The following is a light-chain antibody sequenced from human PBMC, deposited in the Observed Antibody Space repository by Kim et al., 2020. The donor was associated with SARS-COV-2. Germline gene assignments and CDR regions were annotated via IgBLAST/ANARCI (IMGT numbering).Light chain of an antibody. CDR2: GAS. J-gene: IGKJ1*01. V-gene: IGKV3-20*01. CDR1: QRLSLAS. CDR3: QHFGTIPWT. Sequence: SPGNRAPLSSRASQRLSLASFAWYQQKPGQSPRLLIAGASNRATGIPDRFSGRGSGTDFTLTISSLEPEDCAVYYCQHFGTIPWTFGQGTKVDIK.